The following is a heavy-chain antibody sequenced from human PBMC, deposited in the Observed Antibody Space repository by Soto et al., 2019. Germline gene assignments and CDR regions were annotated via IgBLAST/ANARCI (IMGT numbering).Heavy chain of an antibody. Sequence: EVQLVESGGGLVQPGGSLRLSCAGSGFTFSSYWMHWVRQVPGQGLLWVSRIDSDGTSTNYADSVKGRFTIARDNAKNTLYLQMNSLRAEDTGVYYCARVGGYNWFDTWGQGTLVTVSS. J-gene: IGHJ5*02. CDR2: IDSDGTST. CDR1: GFTFSSYW. CDR3: ARVGGYNWFDT. V-gene: IGHV3-74*01.